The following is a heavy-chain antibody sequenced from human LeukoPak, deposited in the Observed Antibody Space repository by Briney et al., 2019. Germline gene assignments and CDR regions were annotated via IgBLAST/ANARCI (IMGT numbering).Heavy chain of an antibody. J-gene: IGHJ4*02. V-gene: IGHV1-2*02. Sequence: ASVKVSCKASGYTFTGYYMHWVRQAPGQGLEWMGGINPNSGGTNYAQKFQGRVTMTRDTSISTAYMELSRLRSDDTAVYYCARDIAAAGRGYYFDYWGQGTLVTVSS. CDR1: GYTFTGYY. CDR3: ARDIAAAGRGYYFDY. D-gene: IGHD6-13*01. CDR2: INPNSGGT.